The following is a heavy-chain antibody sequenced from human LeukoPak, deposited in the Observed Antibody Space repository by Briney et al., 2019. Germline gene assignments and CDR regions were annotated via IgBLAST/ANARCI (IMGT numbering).Heavy chain of an antibody. J-gene: IGHJ6*02. CDR2: INHNGNVN. Sequence: GGSLRLSCAASGFTFSNYWMTWVHQAPGKGLEWVASINHNGNVNYYVDSVKGRFTISRDNAKNSLYLQMSNLRAEDTAVYFCARGGGLDVWGQGATVTVSS. CDR1: GFTFSNYW. V-gene: IGHV3-7*03. CDR3: ARGGGLDV. D-gene: IGHD3-16*01.